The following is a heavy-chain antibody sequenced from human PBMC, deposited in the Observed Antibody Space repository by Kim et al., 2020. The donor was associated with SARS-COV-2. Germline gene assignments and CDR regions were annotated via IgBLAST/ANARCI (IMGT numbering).Heavy chain of an antibody. J-gene: IGHJ6*02. V-gene: IGHV3-30*02. Sequence: DSVKGRFTISRDNYKNMLDLQMHSLRVEDTAVYYCAKYFEPSPSYYFGMDVWGQGTTVTVSS. CDR3: AKYFEPSPSYYFGMDV.